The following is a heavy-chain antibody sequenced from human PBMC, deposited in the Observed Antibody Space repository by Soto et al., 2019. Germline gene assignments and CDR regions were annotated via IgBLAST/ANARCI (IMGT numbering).Heavy chain of an antibody. CDR1: GLTFRSSG. V-gene: IGHV3-23*01. CDR2: ISGSGATT. Sequence: AGGLLRLRCIVSGLTFRSSGMSWVRQAPGKGLEWVAVISGSGATTYYADSVKGRFTISRDKSKSTLFLQMNSLRAEDTAIYYCAKAMGPCVLSPSGYFDYRGQGTLVTVSS. J-gene: IGHJ4*02. CDR3: AKAMGPCVLSPSGYFDY. D-gene: IGHD1-26*01.